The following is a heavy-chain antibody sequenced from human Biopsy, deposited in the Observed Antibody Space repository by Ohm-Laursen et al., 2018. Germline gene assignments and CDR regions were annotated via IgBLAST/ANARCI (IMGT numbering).Heavy chain of an antibody. D-gene: IGHD1-26*01. CDR3: ARGPHSGSHSCFDY. V-gene: IGHV1-69*01. CDR2: IIPMFGTA. Sequence: RISCKASGGTFINYAISWVRQAPGQGLEWMGGIIPMFGTANYAQMFQGRVTISADESTSTSYMELSSLTTEDTAIYYCARGPHSGSHSCFDYWGRGTLVTVSS. J-gene: IGHJ4*02. CDR1: GGTFINYA.